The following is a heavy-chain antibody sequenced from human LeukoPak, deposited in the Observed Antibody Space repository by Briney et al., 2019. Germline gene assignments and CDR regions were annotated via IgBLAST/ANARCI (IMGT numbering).Heavy chain of an antibody. V-gene: IGHV3-30*18. CDR1: GFTFSSYG. CDR3: AKTQGERSSLGTGPDY. D-gene: IGHD6-6*01. Sequence: PGRSLRLSCAASGFTFSSYGMHWVRQAPGKGLEWVAVIWYGGSNKYYADSVKGRFTISRDNSKNTLYLQMNSLRAEDTAVYYCAKTQGERSSLGTGPDYWGQGTLVTVSS. J-gene: IGHJ4*02. CDR2: IWYGGSNK.